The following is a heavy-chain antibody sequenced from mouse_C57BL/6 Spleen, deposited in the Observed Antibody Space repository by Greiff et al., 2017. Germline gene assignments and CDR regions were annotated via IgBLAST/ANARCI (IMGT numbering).Heavy chain of an antibody. V-gene: IGHV1-78*01. D-gene: IGHD1-1*01. J-gene: IGHJ2*01. CDR2: IYPRDGST. CDR3: ARSYYCSSLDFDY. Sequence: QVQLQQSDAELVKPGASVKISCKVSGYTFTDHTINWMKQRPEQGLEWIGYIYPRDGSTKYNEKFKGKATLTADKSSSTAYLQLNSLTSAASAVSFCARSYYCSSLDFDYWGQGTTLTVSS. CDR1: GYTFTDHT.